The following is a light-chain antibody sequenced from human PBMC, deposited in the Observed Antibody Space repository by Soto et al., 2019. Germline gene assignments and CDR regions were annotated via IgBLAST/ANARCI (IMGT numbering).Light chain of an antibody. CDR1: SSDVGGYNY. CDR2: DVS. J-gene: IGLJ2*01. V-gene: IGLV2-14*01. Sequence: QSALTQPASVSGSPGQSITISCTGTSSDVGGYNYVSWYQQHPAKAPKLMIYDVSKRPSVLSKRFSGSTSGNTASLTICGLQADDEAYYYCTSYTSRTALVFGGGTKLTVL. CDR3: TSYTSRTALV.